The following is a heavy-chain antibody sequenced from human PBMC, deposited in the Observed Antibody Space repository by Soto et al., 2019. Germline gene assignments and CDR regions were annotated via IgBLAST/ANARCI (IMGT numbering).Heavy chain of an antibody. J-gene: IGHJ4*02. Sequence: PGGSLRLSCAASGFTFSNAWMNWVRQAPGKGLEWVGRIKSKTDCGTTDYAAPVKGRFTISRDDSKNTLYLQMNSLKTEDTAVYYFIIFQHDYYDSSGYRLVDYWGQGTLVTVSS. D-gene: IGHD3-22*01. CDR3: IIFQHDYYDSSGYRLVDY. CDR1: GFTFSNAW. CDR2: IKSKTDCGTT. V-gene: IGHV3-15*07.